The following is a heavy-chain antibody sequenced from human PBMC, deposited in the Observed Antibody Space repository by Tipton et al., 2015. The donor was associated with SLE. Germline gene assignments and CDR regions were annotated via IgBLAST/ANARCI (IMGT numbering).Heavy chain of an antibody. CDR2: IHYSRTI. V-gene: IGHV4-59*01. Sequence: TLSLTCTVSGGSISSYSWSWIRQPPGKGLVWIGHIHYSRTINSNPSLKSRVTMSVDTSKSQFSLKLSSVTAADTAVYYCARVKDFWSGYHFGYWGQGALVTVSS. CDR1: GGSISSYS. CDR3: ARVKDFWSGYHFGY. D-gene: IGHD3-3*01. J-gene: IGHJ4*02.